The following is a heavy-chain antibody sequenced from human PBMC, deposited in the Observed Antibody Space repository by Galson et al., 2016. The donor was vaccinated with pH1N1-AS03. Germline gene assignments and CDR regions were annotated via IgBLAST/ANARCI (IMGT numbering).Heavy chain of an antibody. Sequence: SLRLSCAASRFTFIGYAMHWVRQAPGKGLEWVASISWSGGNIDYADSVKGRFTLSRDDAKNSLFLQMNSLRTEDTAFYYCVKGETYRSSRGGFDSWGQGTLLTAAS. CDR2: ISWSGGNI. CDR3: VKGETYRSSRGGFDS. J-gene: IGHJ5*01. CDR1: RFTFIGYA. D-gene: IGHD6-13*01. V-gene: IGHV3-9*01.